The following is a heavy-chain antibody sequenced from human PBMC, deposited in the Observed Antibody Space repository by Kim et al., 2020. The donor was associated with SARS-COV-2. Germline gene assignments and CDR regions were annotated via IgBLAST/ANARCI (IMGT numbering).Heavy chain of an antibody. CDR1: GFTFSNAW. CDR2: IKSDRDGGSS. CDR3: TTDRDGRFGFDY. D-gene: IGHD3-10*01. J-gene: IGHJ4*02. Sequence: GGSLRLSCAASGFTFSNAWMSWVRRAPGKGLEWVGGIKSDRDGGSSDYAAPGKGSFTIASDDATRTLYLQMNSLETGDTAVYYCTTDRDGRFGFDYWGQGTLVTVSS. V-gene: IGHV3-15*01.